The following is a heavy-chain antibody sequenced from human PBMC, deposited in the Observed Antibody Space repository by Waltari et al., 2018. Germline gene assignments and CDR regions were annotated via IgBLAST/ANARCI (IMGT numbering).Heavy chain of an antibody. CDR2: LNPNSGAT. CDR1: GYTFIGYY. D-gene: IGHD1-20*01. V-gene: IGHV1-2*02. CDR3: ARGLTTTIGNFDY. J-gene: IGHJ4*02. Sequence: QVQLVQSGAELKKPGASVKVSCKASGYTFIGYYMHWVRQAPGQGLEWMGMLNPNSGATNYPQKLQVRVSVIRDTSLSTVYREWSRLTSDDTAVYYCARGLTTTIGNFDYWGQGTLVTVSS.